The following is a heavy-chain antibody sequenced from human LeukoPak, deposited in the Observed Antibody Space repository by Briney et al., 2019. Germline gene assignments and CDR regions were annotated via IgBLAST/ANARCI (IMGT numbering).Heavy chain of an antibody. D-gene: IGHD3-22*01. CDR1: GFTFSSYG. CDR3: AREIVGEGYFDY. Sequence: GGSLRLSCAASGFTFSSYGMPWVRQAPGKGLEWVAVISYDGSNKYYADSVKGRFTISRDNAKNSLYLQMNGLRAEDTAVYYCAREIVGEGYFDYWGQGTLVTVSS. V-gene: IGHV3-30*03. J-gene: IGHJ4*02. CDR2: ISYDGSNK.